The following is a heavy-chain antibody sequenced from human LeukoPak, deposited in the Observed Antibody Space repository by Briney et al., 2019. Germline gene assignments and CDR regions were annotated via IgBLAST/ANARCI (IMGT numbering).Heavy chain of an antibody. Sequence: SETLSLTCTVSVGSICSYYWSWIRQPPGEGLEWIVYIYYSGSTNYNPSLKSRVTISVDTPKKQFSLKLSPVTAADNAVYYCARQVDYGSGSYYWFDPWGQGTLVTVSS. J-gene: IGHJ5*02. CDR1: VGSICSYY. D-gene: IGHD3-10*01. CDR3: ARQVDYGSGSYYWFDP. V-gene: IGHV4-59*08. CDR2: IYYSGST.